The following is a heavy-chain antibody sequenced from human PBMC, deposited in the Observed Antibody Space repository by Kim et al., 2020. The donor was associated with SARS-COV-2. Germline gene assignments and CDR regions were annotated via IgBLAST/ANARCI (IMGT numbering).Heavy chain of an antibody. CDR2: INHSGST. V-gene: IGHV4-34*01. J-gene: IGHJ6*03. Sequence: SETLSLTCAVYGGSFSGYYWSWIRQPPGKGLEWIGEINHSGSTNYNPSLKSRVTISVDTSKNQLSLKLSSVTAADTAVYYCARGTDGLGDIVLGVGSYYYYMDVWGEGTAVTVSS. CDR1: GGSFSGYY. CDR3: ARGTDGLGDIVLGVGSYYYYMDV. D-gene: IGHD2-8*02.